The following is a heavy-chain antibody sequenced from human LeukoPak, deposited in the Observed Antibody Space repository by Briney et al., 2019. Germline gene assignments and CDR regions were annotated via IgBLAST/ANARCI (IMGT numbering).Heavy chain of an antibody. CDR2: ISSSGSTI. V-gene: IGHV3-11*01. CDR1: GFTFSDYY. D-gene: IGHD5-18*01. J-gene: IGHJ4*02. CDR3: AGRRGYSYGAFDY. Sequence: GGSLRLSCAASGFTFSDYYMSWIRQAPGTGLEWFSYISSSGSTIYYADSVKGRFTISRDNAKNSLYLQMDSLRAEDTAVYDCAGRRGYSYGAFDYWGQGTLVTVSS.